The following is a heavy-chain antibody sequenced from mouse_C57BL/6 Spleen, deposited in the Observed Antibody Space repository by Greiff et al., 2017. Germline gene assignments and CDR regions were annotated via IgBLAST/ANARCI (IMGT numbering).Heavy chain of an antibody. CDR1: GYTFTEYT. J-gene: IGHJ4*01. Sequence: VKLQQSGAELVKPGASVKLSCKASGYTFTEYTIHWVKQRSGQGLEWIGWFYPGSGSIKYNEKFKDKATLTADKSSSTVYMELSRLTSEDSAVYFCARHEEDDGYYLYAMDYWGQGTSVTVSS. CDR2: FYPGSGSI. D-gene: IGHD2-3*01. CDR3: ARHEEDDGYYLYAMDY. V-gene: IGHV1-62-2*01.